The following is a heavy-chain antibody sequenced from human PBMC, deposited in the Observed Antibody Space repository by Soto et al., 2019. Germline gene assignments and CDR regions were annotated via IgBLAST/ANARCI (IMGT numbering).Heavy chain of an antibody. J-gene: IGHJ3*01. Sequence: QITLKESGPTLVKPTQTLTLTCIFSGFSFSADGVGVGWIRQPPGKALEWLALIYWDDDTRYRPSLKSRLTITKYSSKYQVVLTLTNMDPVDTATYYCAHAFGGTSWPNDAFDVWGQGTVVTVSS. V-gene: IGHV2-5*02. CDR2: IYWDDDT. D-gene: IGHD3-16*01. CDR3: AHAFGGTSWPNDAFDV. CDR1: GFSFSADGVG.